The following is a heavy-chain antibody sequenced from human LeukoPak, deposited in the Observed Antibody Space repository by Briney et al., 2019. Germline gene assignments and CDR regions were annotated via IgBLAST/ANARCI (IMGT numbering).Heavy chain of an antibody. Sequence: PGGSLRLSCAASGFTFSSYSMNWVRQAPGKGLEWVSSISSSSSYIYYADSVKGRFTIPRDNAKNSLYLQMNSLRAEDTAVYYCARVRKDIQSMVRGQDYYYYYMDVWGKGTTVTISS. V-gene: IGHV3-21*01. CDR3: ARVRKDIQSMVRGQDYYYYYMDV. CDR1: GFTFSSYS. CDR2: ISSSSSYI. J-gene: IGHJ6*03. D-gene: IGHD3-10*01.